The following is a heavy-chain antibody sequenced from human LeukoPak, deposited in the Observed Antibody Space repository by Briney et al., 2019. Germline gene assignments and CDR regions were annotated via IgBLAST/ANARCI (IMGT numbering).Heavy chain of an antibody. J-gene: IGHJ3*02. CDR3: ARSGAIVVFMDAFDI. D-gene: IGHD3-22*01. CDR2: ISAYNGNT. Sequence: ASVKVSCKASGYTFTSYGISWVRQAPGQGLEWMGWISAYNGNTNYAQKLQGRVTITTDTSTSTAYMELRSLRSDDTAVYYCARSGAIVVFMDAFDIWGQGTMVTVSS. CDR1: GYTFTSYG. V-gene: IGHV1-18*01.